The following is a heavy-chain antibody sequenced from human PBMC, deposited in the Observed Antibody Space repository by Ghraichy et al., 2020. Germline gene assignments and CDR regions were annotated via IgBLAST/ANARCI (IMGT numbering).Heavy chain of an antibody. D-gene: IGHD3-10*01. J-gene: IGHJ4*02. Sequence: GGSLRLSCAASGFTFTNAWRKWVRQAPGKGLEWVGRIRSNPDGGTTDYAGPVKGRCTISRDDSKNTLYLQMNSLKIEDTAVYYCATEVLLWSGDDYWGQGTLVTVSS. V-gene: IGHV3-15*07. CDR1: GFTFTNAW. CDR2: IRSNPDGGTT. CDR3: ATEVLLWSGDDY.